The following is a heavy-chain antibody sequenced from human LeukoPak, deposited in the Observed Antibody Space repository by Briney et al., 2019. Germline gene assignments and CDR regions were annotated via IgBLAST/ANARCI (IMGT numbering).Heavy chain of an antibody. Sequence: ASVKVSCKASGYTFSSYYIHWVRQAPGQGLEWMGIVNPSGGSTSYPQKFQGRVTMTRDKSTSTFYMELSSLRSEDTAVYYCASGLWFGELKGGAYFDFWGQGTLVTVSS. CDR3: ASGLWFGELKGGAYFDF. CDR2: VNPSGGST. D-gene: IGHD3-10*01. J-gene: IGHJ4*02. V-gene: IGHV1-46*01. CDR1: GYTFSSYY.